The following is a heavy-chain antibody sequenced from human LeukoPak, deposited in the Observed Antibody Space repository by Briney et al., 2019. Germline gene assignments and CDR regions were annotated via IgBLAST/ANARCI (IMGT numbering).Heavy chain of an antibody. V-gene: IGHV4-38-2*02. J-gene: IGHJ4*02. CDR2: IHHSGGT. CDR3: ARGPPKGHDDSSGYCVPACFDY. Sequence: SETLSLTCNVSGYSITSGYYWGWIWQPPGRGLEWIGSIHHSGGTYYNPSLKSRFTISVDTSKNQFSLKLTSVTAADTAVYYCARGPPKGHDDSSGYCVPACFDYWGQGTLVTVSS. D-gene: IGHD3-22*01. CDR1: GYSITSGYY.